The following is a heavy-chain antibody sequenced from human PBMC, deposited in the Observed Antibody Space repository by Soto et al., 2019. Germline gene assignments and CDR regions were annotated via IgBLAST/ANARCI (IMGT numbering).Heavy chain of an antibody. CDR1: GGSLGSYY. CDR3: ARAAVTHERYHYGMDV. J-gene: IGHJ6*02. Sequence: SETLSLTCTVSGGSLGSYYWSWIRQPPGKGLEWIGYVFYTGRANYNASLKSRVTISVNTSKNQFSLRLTSVTAADTAVYYCARAAVTHERYHYGMDVWGQGTTVTVSS. D-gene: IGHD4-17*01. V-gene: IGHV4-59*01. CDR2: VFYTGRA.